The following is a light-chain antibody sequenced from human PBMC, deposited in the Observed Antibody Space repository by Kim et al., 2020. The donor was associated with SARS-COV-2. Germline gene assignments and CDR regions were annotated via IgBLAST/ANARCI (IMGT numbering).Light chain of an antibody. CDR2: QTS. Sequence: VTPGRKANTACAGDNSGKKYAWWYQQKPGQSPVLVVYQTSKRPSGIPERFSGSKSGNTATLTISGTQTMDDADYYCQAWDSSTVIFGGGTQLTVL. V-gene: IGLV3-1*01. CDR1: NSGKKY. CDR3: QAWDSSTVI. J-gene: IGLJ2*01.